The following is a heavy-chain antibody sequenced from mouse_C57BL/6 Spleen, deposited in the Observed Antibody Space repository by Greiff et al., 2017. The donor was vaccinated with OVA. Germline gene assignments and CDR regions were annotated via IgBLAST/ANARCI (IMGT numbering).Heavy chain of an antibody. Sequence: QVQLKQPGAELVKPGASVKMSCKASGYTFTSYWITWVKQRPGQGLEWIGDIYPGSGSTNYNEKFKSKATLTVDTSSSTAYMQLSSLTSEDSAVYYCARFYDYDPLYAMDYWGQGTSVTVSS. V-gene: IGHV1-55*01. J-gene: IGHJ4*01. CDR1: GYTFTSYW. D-gene: IGHD2-4*01. CDR3: ARFYDYDPLYAMDY. CDR2: IYPGSGST.